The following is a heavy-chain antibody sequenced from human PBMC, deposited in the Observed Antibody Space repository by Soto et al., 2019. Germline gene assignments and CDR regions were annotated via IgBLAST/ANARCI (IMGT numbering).Heavy chain of an antibody. V-gene: IGHV3-23*01. J-gene: IGHJ4*02. D-gene: IGHD3-10*01. CDR3: AKQRAGFGSGSDTYYFDY. Sequence: SVGSLRLSCIGSGFTFSSNAMSWVRQAPGKGLEWVSAISGSGGTTYYADSVKGRFAVSRDNSNNTLYLQMNSLRAEDTAVYYCAKQRAGFGSGSDTYYFDYWGQGTLVTVSS. CDR1: GFTFSSNA. CDR2: ISGSGGTT.